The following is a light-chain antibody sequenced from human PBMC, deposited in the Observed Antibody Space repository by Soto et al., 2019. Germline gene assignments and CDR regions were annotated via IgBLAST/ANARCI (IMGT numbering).Light chain of an antibody. CDR1: SSNLGSNA. Sequence: QSVLAQPPSASGTPGQRVTISCSGSSSNLGSNAVNWYKQLPGTAPKVLIHTNDLRPSGVPDRVSGSKSGTSASLAISGLQSEDEADYYCATWDDSLNGVIFGGGTKLTVL. CDR3: ATWDDSLNGVI. V-gene: IGLV1-44*01. J-gene: IGLJ2*01. CDR2: TND.